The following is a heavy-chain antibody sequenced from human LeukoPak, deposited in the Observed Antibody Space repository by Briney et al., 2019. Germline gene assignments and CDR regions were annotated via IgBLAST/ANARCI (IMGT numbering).Heavy chain of an antibody. J-gene: IGHJ3*02. CDR2: IYHSGST. Sequence: SGTLSLTCAVSGGSISSSNWWSWVRQPPGKGLEWIGEIYHSGSTNYNPSLKSRVTISVDKSKNQFSLKLSSVTAADTAVYYCARLGDYYDSSGYYAPDAFDIWGQGTMVTVSS. CDR1: GGSISSSNW. CDR3: ARLGDYYDSSGYYAPDAFDI. D-gene: IGHD3-22*01. V-gene: IGHV4-4*02.